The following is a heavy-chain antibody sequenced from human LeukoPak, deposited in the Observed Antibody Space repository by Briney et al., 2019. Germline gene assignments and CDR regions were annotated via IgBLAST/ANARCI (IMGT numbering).Heavy chain of an antibody. V-gene: IGHV4-61*02. D-gene: IGHD6-19*01. Sequence: PSEPLSLPCTVSNASIISDTYFWSWIRQPAGEGLQWIGRMSSTGRSYYNPSLKSRVTISIDTSKNQFSMKLSSVTAADTAVYCCAKGAGPPWFDSWGQGTLVTVSS. J-gene: IGHJ5*01. CDR2: MSSTGRS. CDR1: NASIISDTYF. CDR3: AKGAGPPWFDS.